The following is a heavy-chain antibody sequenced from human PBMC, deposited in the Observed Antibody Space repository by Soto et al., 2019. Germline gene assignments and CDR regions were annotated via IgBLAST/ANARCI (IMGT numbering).Heavy chain of an antibody. Sequence: GGSLRLSCAASGFTFSSYAMNWVRQAPGKGLEWVSAISGSGGSTYYEDSVKGRFTISRDNSKNTLYLQMNSLRAEDTAVYYCAKARLVQLERLGWFDPWGQGTLVTVSS. CDR3: AKARLVQLERLGWFDP. CDR1: GFTFSSYA. CDR2: ISGSGGST. V-gene: IGHV3-23*01. J-gene: IGHJ5*02. D-gene: IGHD1-1*01.